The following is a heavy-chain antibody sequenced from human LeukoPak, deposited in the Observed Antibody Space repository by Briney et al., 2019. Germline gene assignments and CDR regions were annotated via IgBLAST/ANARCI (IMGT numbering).Heavy chain of an antibody. V-gene: IGHV4-61*02. J-gene: IGHJ3*02. CDR2: IYTSGST. D-gene: IGHD6-6*01. CDR3: AREGHSYSSSSRLDAFDI. Sequence: SETLSLTCTVSGGSISSGSYYWSWIRQPAGKGLEWIGRIYTSGSTNYNPSLKSRVTISVDTSKNQFSLKLSSVTAADTAVYYCAREGHSYSSSSRLDAFDIWGQGTMVTVSS. CDR1: GGSISSGSYY.